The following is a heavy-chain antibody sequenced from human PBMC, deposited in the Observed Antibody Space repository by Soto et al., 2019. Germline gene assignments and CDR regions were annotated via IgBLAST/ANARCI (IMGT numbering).Heavy chain of an antibody. CDR2: VTGSGDYT. V-gene: IGHV3-23*01. CDR1: GFTFSNCA. CDR3: AKGRFSGTTYIDY. D-gene: IGHD1-7*01. J-gene: IGHJ4*02. Sequence: PGGSLRLSCAASGFTFSNCAMTWVRQAPGKGLEWVSTVTGSGDYTYYADSVKGRFTISRDNFKSTLYLQMNSLRAQDTAVYFCAKGRFSGTTYIDYWGPGTLVTVSS.